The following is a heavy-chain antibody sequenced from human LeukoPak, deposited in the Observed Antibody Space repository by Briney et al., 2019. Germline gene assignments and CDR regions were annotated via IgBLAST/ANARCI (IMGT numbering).Heavy chain of an antibody. J-gene: IGHJ5*02. CDR2: INAGSGNT. CDR1: GYTFTSYA. D-gene: IGHD6-19*01. V-gene: IGHV1-3*01. CDR3: ARDRKPGGSSGWNWFDP. Sequence: ALVKVSCKASGYTFTSYAMHWVRQAPGQRLEWMGWINAGSGNTKYSQKFQGRVTITRDTSASTAYMELSSLRSEDTAVYYCARDRKPGGSSGWNWFDPWGQGTLVTVSS.